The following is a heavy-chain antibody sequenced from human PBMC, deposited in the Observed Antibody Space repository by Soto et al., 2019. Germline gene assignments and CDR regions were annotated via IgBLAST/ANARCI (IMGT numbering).Heavy chain of an antibody. Sequence: QITLKESGPTLVKPTQTLTLTCTFSGFSLSTSGVGVGWIRQPPGKALEWLALIYLNDDKRYSPSLRSRLTITKDTAKNQLVLTMTNMEPVDTAPYYCAHRPGYSSSWFRLAAFDIWGQGTMVTVSS. D-gene: IGHD6-13*01. CDR1: GFSLSTSGVG. CDR2: IYLNDDK. CDR3: AHRPGYSSSWFRLAAFDI. J-gene: IGHJ3*02. V-gene: IGHV2-5*01.